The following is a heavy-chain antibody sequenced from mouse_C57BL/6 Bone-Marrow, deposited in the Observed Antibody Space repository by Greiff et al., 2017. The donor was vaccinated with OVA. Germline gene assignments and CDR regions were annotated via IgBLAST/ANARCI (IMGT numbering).Heavy chain of an antibody. CDR3: TRRGGSSYYFDY. D-gene: IGHD1-1*01. CDR2: IRNKANNHAT. V-gene: IGHV6-6*01. J-gene: IGHJ2*01. CDR1: GFTFSDAW. Sequence: EVNVVESGGGLVQPGGSMKLSCAASGFTFSDAWMDWVRQSPEKGLEWVAEIRNKANNHATYYAESVKGRFTISRDDSKSSVYLQMNSLRAEDTGIYYCTRRGGSSYYFDYWGQGTTLTVSS.